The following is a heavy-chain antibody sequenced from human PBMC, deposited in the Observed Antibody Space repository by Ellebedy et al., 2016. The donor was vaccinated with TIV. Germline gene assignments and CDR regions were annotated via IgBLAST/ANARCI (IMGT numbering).Heavy chain of an antibody. J-gene: IGHJ6*02. CDR2: IKSKTDGGTT. CDR1: GFTFSNAW. D-gene: IGHD3-10*01. Sequence: GESLKISCAASGFTFSNAWMSWVRQAPGKGLEWVGRIKSKTDGGTTDYAAPVKGRFTISRDDSKNTLYLQMNSLKTEDTAMYYCTTGVWMVREVYAMDVWGQGTTVTVSS. CDR3: TTGVWMVREVYAMDV. V-gene: IGHV3-15*01.